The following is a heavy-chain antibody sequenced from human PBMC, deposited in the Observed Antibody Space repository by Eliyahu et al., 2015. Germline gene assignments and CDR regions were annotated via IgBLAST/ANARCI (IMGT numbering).Heavy chain of an antibody. CDR2: GNT. D-gene: IGHD1-26*01. V-gene: IGHV1-18*01. Sequence: GNTNYAQKLQGRVTMTTDTSTSTAYMELRSLRSDDTAVYYCARDEHGRKRRFDPWGQGTLVTVSS. J-gene: IGHJ5*02. CDR3: ARDEHGRKRRFDP.